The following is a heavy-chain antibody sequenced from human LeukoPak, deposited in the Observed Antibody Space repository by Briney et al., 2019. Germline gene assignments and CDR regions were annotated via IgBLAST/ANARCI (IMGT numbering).Heavy chain of an antibody. CDR2: VYYTGST. CDR3: ARLTKGRYFDYIVAF. CDR1: GFTFSDYS. D-gene: IGHD3-9*01. V-gene: IGHV4-59*04. Sequence: GSLRLSCAASGFTFSDYSMIWIRQAPGKGLEWVANVYYTGSTHYNPSLKSRVTMSVDTSKNQFSLKMTSVTAADTAIYYCARLTKGRYFDYIVAFWGQGILVTVAS. J-gene: IGHJ4*02.